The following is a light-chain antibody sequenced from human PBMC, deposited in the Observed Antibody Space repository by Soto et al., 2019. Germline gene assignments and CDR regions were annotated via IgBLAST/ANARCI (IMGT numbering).Light chain of an antibody. J-gene: IGLJ1*01. V-gene: IGLV2-8*01. Sequence: QSALTQPPSASGSPGQSVTISCTGTSSDVGAYDYVSWYQQHPGKAPKLLIYEINKRPSGVPDRFSGSKSGNTASLTVSGPQAEDEADYYCSSCAGSNNFPYVFGTGTKVTVL. CDR1: SSDVGAYDY. CDR3: SSCAGSNNFPYV. CDR2: EIN.